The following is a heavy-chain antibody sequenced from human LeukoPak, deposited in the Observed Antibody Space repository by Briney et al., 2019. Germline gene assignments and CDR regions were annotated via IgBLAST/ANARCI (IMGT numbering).Heavy chain of an antibody. CDR2: INWNGGST. CDR3: ARGITGATLVWVDY. J-gene: IGHJ4*02. CDR1: GFTFDDYG. D-gene: IGHD1-7*01. V-gene: IGHV3-20*04. Sequence: GGSLRLSCAASGFTFDDYGMSWVRQAPGKGLEWVSGINWNGGSTGYADSVKGRFTISRDNAKNSLYLQMNSLRAEGTALYYCARGITGATLVWVDYWGQGTLVTVSS.